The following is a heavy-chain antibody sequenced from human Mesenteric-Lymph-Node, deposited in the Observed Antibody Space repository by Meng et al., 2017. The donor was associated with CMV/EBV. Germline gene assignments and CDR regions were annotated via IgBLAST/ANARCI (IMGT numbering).Heavy chain of an antibody. Sequence: GGSLRLSCAASGFTFDDYGMSWVRQAPGKGLEWVSGINWNGGSTGYADSVKGRFTISRDNSKNTLYLQMNSLRAEDTAVYYCAKTYCSSTSCYTVHAFDIWGQGTMVTVSS. CDR2: INWNGGST. CDR3: AKTYCSSTSCYTVHAFDI. V-gene: IGHV3-20*04. J-gene: IGHJ3*02. CDR1: GFTFDDYG. D-gene: IGHD2-2*02.